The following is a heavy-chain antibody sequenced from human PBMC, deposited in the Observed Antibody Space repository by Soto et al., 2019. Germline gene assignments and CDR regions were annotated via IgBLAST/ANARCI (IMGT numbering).Heavy chain of an antibody. D-gene: IGHD5-18*01. J-gene: IGHJ6*02. CDR1: GFTFRTYW. CDR2: INQDGSEN. CDR3: ARDGSTSWYSYDYHGMDV. Sequence: EVQLVESGGGLVQPGGSLRLSCGASGFTFRTYWLSLVRQVSGKGLDWVANINQDGSENNYVNSVKGRFTISRDNAKNSLYLQMSSLRAEDTALYCCARDGSTSWYSYDYHGMDVWGQGTTVTVSS. V-gene: IGHV3-7*05.